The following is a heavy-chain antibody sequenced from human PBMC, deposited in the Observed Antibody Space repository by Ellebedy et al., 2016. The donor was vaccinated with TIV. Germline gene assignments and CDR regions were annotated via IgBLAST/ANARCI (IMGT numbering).Heavy chain of an antibody. CDR3: ARDPQPGLVRAWWFDP. D-gene: IGHD6-19*01. Sequence: AASVKVSCKASGYTFTSYGISWVRQAPGQGLEWMGWISAYNGDTNYAQNLQGRVTMTTDTSTTTAYMELRSLRSADTAVYYCARDPQPGLVRAWWFDPWGQGTLVTVSS. CDR2: ISAYNGDT. J-gene: IGHJ5*02. V-gene: IGHV1-18*01. CDR1: GYTFTSYG.